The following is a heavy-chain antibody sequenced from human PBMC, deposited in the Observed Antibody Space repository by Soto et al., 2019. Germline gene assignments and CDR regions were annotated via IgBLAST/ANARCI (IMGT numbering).Heavy chain of an antibody. D-gene: IGHD6-13*01. J-gene: IGHJ4*02. Sequence: ASVKVSCKVSGYTLTELSMHWVRQAPGKGLEWMGGFDPEDGETIYAQKFQGRVTMTEDTSTDTAYMELSSLRSEDTAVYYCAYLAAAGTKVDYWGQGTLVTVSS. CDR1: GYTLTELS. CDR2: FDPEDGET. V-gene: IGHV1-24*01. CDR3: AYLAAAGTKVDY.